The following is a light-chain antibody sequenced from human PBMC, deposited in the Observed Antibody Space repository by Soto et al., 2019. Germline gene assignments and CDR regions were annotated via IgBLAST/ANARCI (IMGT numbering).Light chain of an antibody. Sequence: EILLTQSPGTLSLSPGQRATLSCRTRETVSEDQLVWYQQKPGQAPRLVIFAVSIRAPGIPDRFSGSGSGTDFTLTINRLEREDFAVYYCQQYGSSRWTFGQGTKVEI. J-gene: IGKJ1*01. CDR2: AVS. CDR3: QQYGSSRWT. CDR1: ETVSEDQ. V-gene: IGKV3-20*01.